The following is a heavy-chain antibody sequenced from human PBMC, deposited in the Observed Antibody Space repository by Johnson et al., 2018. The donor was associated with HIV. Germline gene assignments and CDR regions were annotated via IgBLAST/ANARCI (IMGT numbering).Heavy chain of an antibody. J-gene: IGHJ3*02. D-gene: IGHD3-22*01. CDR1: GFTFSSSW. CDR2: IKCDGSEK. V-gene: IGHV3-52*01. Sequence: MQLVESGGGVVQPGRSLRLSCAASGFTFSSSWMHWVCQAPEKGLEWVADIKCDGSEKYYVDSVKGRLTISRDNAKNSLYLQVNSLRAEDTAVYYCAKDLRAYYYDSSGISQDAFDIWGQGTMVTVSS. CDR3: AKDLRAYYYDSSGISQDAFDI.